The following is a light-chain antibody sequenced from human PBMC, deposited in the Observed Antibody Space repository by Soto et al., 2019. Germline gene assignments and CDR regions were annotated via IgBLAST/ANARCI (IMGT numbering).Light chain of an antibody. J-gene: IGLJ2*01. CDR2: GNN. Sequence: QLVLTQPPSVSGAPGQRVTISCTGISSNIGAGYDVHWYQQLPGTAPKLLIYGNNNRPSGVPDRFSGSKSGTSASLAITGLQAEDEADYYCQSYDSSLNGVVFGGGTKLTVL. V-gene: IGLV1-40*01. CDR3: QSYDSSLNGVV. CDR1: SSNIGAGYD.